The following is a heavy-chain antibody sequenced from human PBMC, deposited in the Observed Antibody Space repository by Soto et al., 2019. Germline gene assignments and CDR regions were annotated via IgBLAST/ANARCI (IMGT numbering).Heavy chain of an antibody. J-gene: IGHJ4*02. CDR1: GFSFSTYD. CDR2: ISNDGGQK. D-gene: IGHD2-15*01. CDR3: AKPGSSQYYDF. Sequence: GGSLRLSCAASGFSFSTYDMRWVGQAPGKGLEWGAAISNDGGQKFYADSVKGRFTISRDNSENTLYLQLNSLKPEDTAVFFFAKPGSSQYYDFWGQGTLVTV. V-gene: IGHV3-30*18.